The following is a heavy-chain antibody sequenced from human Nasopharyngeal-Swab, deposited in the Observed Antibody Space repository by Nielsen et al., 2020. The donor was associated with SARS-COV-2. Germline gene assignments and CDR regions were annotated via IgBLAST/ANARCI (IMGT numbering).Heavy chain of an antibody. J-gene: IGHJ5*02. D-gene: IGHD3-10*01. CDR2: INHSGST. CDR3: ARRVRPGSYWFDP. CDR1: GGSFSGYY. Sequence: SETLSLTCAVYGGSFSGYYWSWIRQPPGKGLEWIGDINHSGSTNYNPSLKSRVTISVDTSKNQFSLKLSSVTAADTAVYYCARRVRPGSYWFDPWGQGTLVTVSS. V-gene: IGHV4-34*01.